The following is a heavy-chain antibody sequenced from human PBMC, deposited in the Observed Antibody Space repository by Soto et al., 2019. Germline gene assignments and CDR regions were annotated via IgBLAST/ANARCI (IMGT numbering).Heavy chain of an antibody. Sequence: QIQLVQSGGDVKTPGASGKVSGTTSRYTFTSHGIAWVRQAPGQGLEGRGWISTFNGKTDYAQKFQGRVTMTADTITSTVHMELRSLRSDDTAVYYCARLLTEGATFREDAFDLWGPGTKVTVSS. CDR1: RYTFTSHG. CDR3: ARLLTEGATFREDAFDL. V-gene: IGHV1-18*01. J-gene: IGHJ3*01. D-gene: IGHD3-9*01. CDR2: ISTFNGKT.